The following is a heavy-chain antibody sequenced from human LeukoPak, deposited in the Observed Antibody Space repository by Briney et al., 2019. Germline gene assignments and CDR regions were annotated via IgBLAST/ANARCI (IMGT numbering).Heavy chain of an antibody. D-gene: IGHD4-17*01. Sequence: ASVKVSCKASGGTFSSYAISWVRQAPGQGLEWMGGIIPIFGTANYAQKFQGRVTITADESTSTAYMELSSLRSEDTAVYYCARGNHDYGDPFDYWGQGTLATVSS. V-gene: IGHV1-69*01. CDR3: ARGNHDYGDPFDY. CDR1: GGTFSSYA. CDR2: IIPIFGTA. J-gene: IGHJ4*02.